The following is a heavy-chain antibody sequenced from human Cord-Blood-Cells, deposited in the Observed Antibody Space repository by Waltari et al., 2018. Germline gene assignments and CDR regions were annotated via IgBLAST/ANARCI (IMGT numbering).Heavy chain of an antibody. CDR2: IKQDGSEK. J-gene: IGHJ4*02. V-gene: IGHV3-7*01. Sequence: EVQLVESGGGLVQPGGSLRLSCAASGFTFSSYWMSWVRQAPGKGLEWVANIKQDGSEKYYVDSVKGRFTISRDNAKNSLYLQMNSLRAEDTAVYYCARGELYSSSWYFDYWGQGTLVTVS. D-gene: IGHD6-13*01. CDR1: GFTFSSYW. CDR3: ARGELYSSSWYFDY.